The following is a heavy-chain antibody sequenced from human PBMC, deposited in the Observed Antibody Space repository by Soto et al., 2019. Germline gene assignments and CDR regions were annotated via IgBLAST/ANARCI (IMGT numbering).Heavy chain of an antibody. CDR2: ISGYNGNT. D-gene: IGHD5-12*01. V-gene: IGHV1-18*01. CDR1: GYTFRSYG. CDR3: AKVVRGYSGYDQSYYHYYMDV. Sequence: ASVKVSCKASGYTFRSYGISWVRQAPGQGLEWMGWISGYNGNTHYSQKFQGKVTMTTDTSTSTAYMELRNLRSDDTAVYYCAKVVRGYSGYDQSYYHYYMDVWGKGTTVTVSS. J-gene: IGHJ6*03.